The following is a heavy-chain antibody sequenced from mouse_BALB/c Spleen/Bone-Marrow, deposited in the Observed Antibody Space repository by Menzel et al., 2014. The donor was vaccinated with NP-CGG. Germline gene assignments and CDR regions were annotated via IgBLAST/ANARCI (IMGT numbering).Heavy chain of an antibody. V-gene: IGHV1-15*01. D-gene: IGHD2-3*01. CDR3: IRDGDGYYPYTLDN. CDR1: GYTFTDYE. CDR2: IHPRSGGT. J-gene: IGHJ4*01. Sequence: QVQLQQSGAELVRPGASVKLSCKALGYTFTDYEIHWVKQTPVHGLEWIGAIHPRSGGTAYSQKFKGKATLTADKSSSIAYMELSSLTSEDSAVYYCIRDGDGYYPYTLDNWGQGTSVTVSS.